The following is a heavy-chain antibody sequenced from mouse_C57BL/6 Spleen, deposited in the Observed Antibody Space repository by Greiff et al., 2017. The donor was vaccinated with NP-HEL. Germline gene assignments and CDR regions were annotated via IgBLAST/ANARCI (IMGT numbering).Heavy chain of an antibody. CDR3: ARDRIFYDYDVGFDY. Sequence: EVKLVESEGGLVQPGSSMKLSCTASGFTFSDYYMAWVRQVPEKGLEWVANINYDGSSTYYLDSLKSRFIISRDNAKNILYLQMSSLKSEDTATYYCARDRIFYDYDVGFDYWGQGTTLTVSS. D-gene: IGHD2-4*01. CDR2: INYDGSST. J-gene: IGHJ2*01. V-gene: IGHV5-16*01. CDR1: GFTFSDYY.